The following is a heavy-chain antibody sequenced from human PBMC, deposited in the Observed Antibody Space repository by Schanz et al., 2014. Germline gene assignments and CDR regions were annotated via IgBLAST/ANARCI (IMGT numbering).Heavy chain of an antibody. J-gene: IGHJ4*02. CDR1: GYTFTNHY. Sequence: QVQVVQSGAEVKKPGASVKVSCKASGYTFTNHYLHWVRQAPGQGLEWMGRISPSSGGTNYAQNFQGRVTMTKDTSISTAYMELSSLRSDDTAVYYCARELRLEYYFDYWGQGTQVTVSS. V-gene: IGHV1-2*06. CDR3: ARELRLEYYFDY. CDR2: ISPSSGGT. D-gene: IGHD4-17*01.